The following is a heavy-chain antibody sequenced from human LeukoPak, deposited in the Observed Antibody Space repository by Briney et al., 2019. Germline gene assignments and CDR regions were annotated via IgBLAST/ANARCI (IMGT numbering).Heavy chain of an antibody. Sequence: GGSLRLSCAASGFTFNNYWMTWVRQAPGMGLEWVANIKQDGSEKYYVDSVKGRFTISRDNAKNSVYLQVNSVRAEDTAVYYCARGRYDSSGYYALFDYWGRGTLVTVSS. CDR2: IKQDGSEK. J-gene: IGHJ4*02. CDR3: ARGRYDSSGYYALFDY. CDR1: GFTFNNYW. V-gene: IGHV3-7*01. D-gene: IGHD3-22*01.